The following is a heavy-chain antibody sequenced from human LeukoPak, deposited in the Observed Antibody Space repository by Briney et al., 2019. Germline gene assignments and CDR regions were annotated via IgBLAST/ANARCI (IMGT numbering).Heavy chain of an antibody. J-gene: IGHJ4*02. V-gene: IGHV3-53*04. CDR1: GFTVRSNY. Sequence: PGGSLRLPCAASGFTVRSNYMSWVRPAPGKGLGWVSVIYSGGSTYYADSVKGRFTISRHNSKNTLYLQMNSLRAEDTAVYYCARQYCSGGSCYLDYFDYWGQGTLVTVSS. CDR3: ARQYCSGGSCYLDYFDY. CDR2: IYSGGST. D-gene: IGHD2-15*01.